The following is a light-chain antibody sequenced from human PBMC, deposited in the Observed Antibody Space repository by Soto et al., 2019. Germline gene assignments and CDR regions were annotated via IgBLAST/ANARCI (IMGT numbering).Light chain of an antibody. V-gene: IGKV4-1*01. CDR1: QSVLYISNNKNY. Sequence: DIVMTQSPDSLAVSLGERATINCKSSQSVLYISNNKNYLAWYQQKPGQPPKLLIYWASTRESGVPDRFSGSGSGTDFPLPISSLQAEDVAVYYCQQYYSTPRTFGGGTKVEIK. J-gene: IGKJ4*01. CDR3: QQYYSTPRT. CDR2: WAS.